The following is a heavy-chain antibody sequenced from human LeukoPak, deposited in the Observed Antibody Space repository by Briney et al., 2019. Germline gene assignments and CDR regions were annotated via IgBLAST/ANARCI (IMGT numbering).Heavy chain of an antibody. CDR2: VYLGGST. V-gene: IGHV4-4*07. CDR1: GASFNYYY. J-gene: IGHJ4*02. Sequence: PSETLSLTCNVSGASFNYYYWSWIRQPAGKGLEWIGRVYLGGSTNYNPSLKSRVMMSLDKANNRFSLRLSSVTAADTATYYCARDHCDDAACYPFDRWGQGTLVTVSS. D-gene: IGHD2-21*01. CDR3: ARDHCDDAACYPFDR.